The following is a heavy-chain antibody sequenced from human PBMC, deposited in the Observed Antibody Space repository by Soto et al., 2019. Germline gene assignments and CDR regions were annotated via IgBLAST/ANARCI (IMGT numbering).Heavy chain of an antibody. CDR3: ARDSHFGVVIISDY. D-gene: IGHD3-3*01. J-gene: IGHJ4*02. Sequence: PGXSLRLACVASGFFLNSYSLNWVRQAPGKGLEWICYINSGSTSVFYADSVKGRFTISRDNAKNSLYLQMNSLRAEDTAVYYCARDSHFGVVIISDYWGQGTLVTVSS. CDR1: GFFLNSYS. V-gene: IGHV3-48*04. CDR2: INSGSTSV.